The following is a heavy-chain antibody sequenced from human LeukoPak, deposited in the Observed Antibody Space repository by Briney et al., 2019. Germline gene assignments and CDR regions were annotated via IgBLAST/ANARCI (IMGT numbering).Heavy chain of an antibody. V-gene: IGHV4-34*01. D-gene: IGHD3-9*01. CDR2: INHSGST. CDR1: GGSFSYYY. Sequence: PSETLSLTCAVSGGSFSYYYWSWIRQPPGKTLEWIGEINHSGSTNYNPSLKSRVTISVDTSKNQFSLKLSSVTAADTAVYYCAIRKYYDILTGYRKIPTSGFDSWGQGTLVTVSS. J-gene: IGHJ5*01. CDR3: AIRKYYDILTGYRKIPTSGFDS.